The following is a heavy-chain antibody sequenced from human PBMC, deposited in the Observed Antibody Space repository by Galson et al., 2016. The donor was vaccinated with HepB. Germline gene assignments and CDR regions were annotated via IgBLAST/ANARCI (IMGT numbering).Heavy chain of an antibody. Sequence: SVKVSCKVSGYTLTELSMHWVRQAPGKGLEWMGGFDPEDGEQIYAKKFQDRVTMTEDTSTDPAYMELSSLRSEDTAVYYCASIPPIRDCTGTSCYDYGMDVWGQGTTVTVSS. CDR2: FDPEDGEQ. CDR3: ASIPPIRDCTGTSCYDYGMDV. J-gene: IGHJ6*02. CDR1: GYTLTELS. D-gene: IGHD2-2*01. V-gene: IGHV1-24*01.